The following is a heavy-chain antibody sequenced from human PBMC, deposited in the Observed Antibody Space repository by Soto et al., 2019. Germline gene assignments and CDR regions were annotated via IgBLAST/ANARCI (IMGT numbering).Heavy chain of an antibody. CDR3: ARGEDYVFMDELPGAPIYYYGLDV. CDR2: ISAYNGNT. D-gene: IGHD3-16*01. Sequence: QVHLVQSGAEVKKPGASVKVSCKASGYTFTSYGINWVRQAPGQGLEWMGWISAYNGNTNYAQKFQGRVTMTTDTXTXTXXMELRSLRSDDTAVYYCARGEDYVFMDELPGAPIYYYGLDVWGPGTTVTVSS. CDR1: GYTFTSYG. J-gene: IGHJ6*02. V-gene: IGHV1-18*01.